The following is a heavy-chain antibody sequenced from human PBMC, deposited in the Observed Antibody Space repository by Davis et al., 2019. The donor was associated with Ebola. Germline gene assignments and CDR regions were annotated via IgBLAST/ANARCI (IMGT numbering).Heavy chain of an antibody. CDR3: AGELVGLYYYGMDV. V-gene: IGHV3-7*01. CDR2: IKQDGSEK. J-gene: IGHJ6*02. CDR1: GFTFSSYW. Sequence: GESLKISCAASGFTFSSYWMSWVRQAPGKGLEWVANIKQDGSEKYYVDSVKGRFTISRDNAKNSLYLQMNSLRAEDTAVYYCAGELVGLYYYGMDVWGQGTTVTVSS.